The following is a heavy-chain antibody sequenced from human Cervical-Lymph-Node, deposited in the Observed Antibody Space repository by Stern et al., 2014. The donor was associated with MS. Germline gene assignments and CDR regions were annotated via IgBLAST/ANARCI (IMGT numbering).Heavy chain of an antibody. D-gene: IGHD1-1*01. CDR1: GYRFTNNW. Sequence: EVQLVQSGAEVRKPGESLRISCEVSGYRFTNNWIGWVRQLPGKGLEWMGIIYPGDSETRYSPSFQGHVTILADKSHTITYLQWSSLKASATAIYYCARRGHGYMGIDYWGQGTLVTVSS. CDR3: ARRGHGYMGIDY. CDR2: IYPGDSET. J-gene: IGHJ4*02. V-gene: IGHV5-51*03.